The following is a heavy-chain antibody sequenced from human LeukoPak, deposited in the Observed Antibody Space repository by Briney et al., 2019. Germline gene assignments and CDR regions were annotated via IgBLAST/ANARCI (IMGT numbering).Heavy chain of an antibody. J-gene: IGHJ3*02. V-gene: IGHV3-15*01. CDR2: IKSKTDGRTT. CDR3: TTALLYSNDAFDI. CDR1: GFTFSNAW. Sequence: TGGSLRLSCAASGFTFSNAWMSWVRQAPGKGLEWVGRIKSKTDGRTTDYAAPVKGGFTISRDDSKNTLYLQMNSLKTEDTAVYYCTTALLYSNDAFDIWGQGTMVTVSS. D-gene: IGHD2-21*01.